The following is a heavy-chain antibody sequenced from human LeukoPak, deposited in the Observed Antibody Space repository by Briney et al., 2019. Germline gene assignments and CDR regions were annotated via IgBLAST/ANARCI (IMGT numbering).Heavy chain of an antibody. V-gene: IGHV4-59*01. CDR3: ARGHIAYYPAFDI. CDR1: GGSISSYY. CDR2: IYNSGST. J-gene: IGHJ3*02. D-gene: IGHD3-16*01. Sequence: SETLSLTCTVSGGSISSYYWSWIRQPPGKGLEWIGYIYNSGSTNYNPSLKSRVTISVDTSKNQFSLKLSSVTAADTAVYYCARGHIAYYPAFDIWGQGTMVTVSS.